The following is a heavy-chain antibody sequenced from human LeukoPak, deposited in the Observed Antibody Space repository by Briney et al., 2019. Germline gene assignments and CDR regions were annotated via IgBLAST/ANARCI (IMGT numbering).Heavy chain of an antibody. Sequence: ASVKASCKASGYTFTSYDINWVRQATGQGLEWMGWMNPNSGNTGYAQKFQGRVTMTRNPSISTAYMELSSLRSEDTAVYYCARETDGSGNFDYWGQGTLVTVSS. CDR2: MNPNSGNT. V-gene: IGHV1-8*01. D-gene: IGHD3-10*01. CDR3: ARETDGSGNFDY. J-gene: IGHJ4*02. CDR1: GYTFTSYD.